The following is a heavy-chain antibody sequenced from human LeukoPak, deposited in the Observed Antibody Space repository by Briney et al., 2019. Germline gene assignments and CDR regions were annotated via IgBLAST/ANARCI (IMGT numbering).Heavy chain of an antibody. CDR3: ARMSKAIAVAGTIDY. V-gene: IGHV4-59*01. CDR1: GGSTSSYY. D-gene: IGHD6-19*01. J-gene: IGHJ4*02. Sequence: SETLSLTCTVSGGSTSSYYWSWIRQPPGKGLEWIGYIYYSGSTNYNPSLKSRVTISVDTSKNQFSLKLSSVTAADTAVYYCARMSKAIAVAGTIDYWGQGTLVTVSS. CDR2: IYYSGST.